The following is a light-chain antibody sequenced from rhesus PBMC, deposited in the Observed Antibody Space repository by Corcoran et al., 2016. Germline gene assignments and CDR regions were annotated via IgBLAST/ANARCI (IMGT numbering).Light chain of an antibody. CDR1: QDIISN. CDR2: KTS. J-gene: IGKJ2*01. Sequence: DIQMTQSPSSLSASVGDRVTITCQASQDIISNLAWYHQKPGRAPKLLIYKTSTLQGGAPSRLSGRGSGTDVTLTISSLQPEDFGSYYCQHGSGPPYSFGQGTKVEIK. CDR3: QHGSGPPYS. V-gene: IGKV1-25*01.